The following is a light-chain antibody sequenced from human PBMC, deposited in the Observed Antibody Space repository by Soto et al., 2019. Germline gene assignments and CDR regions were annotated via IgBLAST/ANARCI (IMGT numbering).Light chain of an antibody. CDR2: DAS. J-gene: IGKJ5*01. Sequence: EIVMTQSPATLSVSPGDIATLSFRASQSVGNDLAWYQQKPGQAPRLLIYDASTRATGIPARFSGSGSGTEFTLTISSLQSEDFAVYYCQQYNNWPITFGQGTRLEI. CDR1: QSVGND. CDR3: QQYNNWPIT. V-gene: IGKV3D-15*01.